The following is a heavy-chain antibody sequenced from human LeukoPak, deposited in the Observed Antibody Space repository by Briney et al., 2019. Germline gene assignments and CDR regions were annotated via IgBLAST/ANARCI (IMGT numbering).Heavy chain of an antibody. Sequence: ASVKVSCMASGYTFTGYYMHWVRQAPGQGLEWMGWINPNSGGTNYAQKFQGRVTMTRDTSISTAYMELSRLRSDDTAVYYCARAFSGSYLYNWFDPWGQGTLVTVSS. CDR2: INPNSGGT. V-gene: IGHV1-2*02. CDR3: ARAFSGSYLYNWFDP. J-gene: IGHJ5*02. D-gene: IGHD1-26*01. CDR1: GYTFTGYY.